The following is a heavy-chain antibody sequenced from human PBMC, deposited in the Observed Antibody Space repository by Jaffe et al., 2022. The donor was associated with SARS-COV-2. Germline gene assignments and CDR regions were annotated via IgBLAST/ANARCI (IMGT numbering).Heavy chain of an antibody. V-gene: IGHV3-15*01. CDR2: IKSKTDGGTT. Sequence: EVQLVESGGGLVKPGGSLRLSCAASGFTFSNAWMSWVRQAPGKGLEWVGRIKSKTDGGTTDYAAPVKGRFTISRDDSKNTLYLQMNSLKTEDTAVYYCTTVVVPAAIHYYYGMDVWGQGTTVTVSS. CDR3: TTVVVPAAIHYYYGMDV. CDR1: GFTFSNAW. D-gene: IGHD2-2*01. J-gene: IGHJ6*02.